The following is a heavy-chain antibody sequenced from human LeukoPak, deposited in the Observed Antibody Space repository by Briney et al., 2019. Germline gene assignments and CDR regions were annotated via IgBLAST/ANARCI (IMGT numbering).Heavy chain of an antibody. V-gene: IGHV3-48*01. J-gene: IGHJ3*02. CDR3: ARSWYDDYGPSASDI. CDR1: GFTFSSYG. CDR2: IDSSSSAI. Sequence: GGSLRLSCAASGFTFSSYGMHWVRQAPGKGLEWVSYIDSSSSAIYYGGSVRGRFTISRDNGKNSLFLQTNSLRAEDTAVYYCARSWYDDYGPSASDIWGQGTMVTVSS. D-gene: IGHD4-17*01.